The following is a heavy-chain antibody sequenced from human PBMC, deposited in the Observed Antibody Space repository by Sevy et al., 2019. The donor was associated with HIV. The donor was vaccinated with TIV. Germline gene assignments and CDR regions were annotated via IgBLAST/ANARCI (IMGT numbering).Heavy chain of an antibody. J-gene: IGHJ4*02. CDR3: AGIFGDLFDY. CDR1: GFTFSSYA. CDR2: ISGSGGST. Sequence: GGSLRLSCAASGFTFSSYAMSWVRQAPGKGLEWVSDISGSGGSTYYADSVKGRFTISRDNSKNTLYLQMNSLRPEDTAVYYCAGIFGDLFDYWGQGTLVTVSS. D-gene: IGHD3-3*01. V-gene: IGHV3-23*01.